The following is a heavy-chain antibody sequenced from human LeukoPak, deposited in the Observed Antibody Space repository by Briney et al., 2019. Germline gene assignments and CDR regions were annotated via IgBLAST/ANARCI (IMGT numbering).Heavy chain of an antibody. J-gene: IGHJ4*02. CDR1: GFTFSSYW. V-gene: IGHV3-33*08. D-gene: IGHD3-22*01. CDR2: IWYDGSNK. Sequence: GGSLRLSCAASGFTFSSYWMSWVRQAPGKGLEWVAVIWYDGSNKYYADSVKGRFTISRDNSKNTLYLQMNSLRAEDTAVYYCARRQNHDSSGYAINYWGQGTLVTVSS. CDR3: ARRQNHDSSGYAINY.